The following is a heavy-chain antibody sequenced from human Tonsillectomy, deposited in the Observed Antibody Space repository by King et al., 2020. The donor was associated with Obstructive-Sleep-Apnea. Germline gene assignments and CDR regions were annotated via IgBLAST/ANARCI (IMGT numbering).Heavy chain of an antibody. Sequence: QLQESGPGLVKPSKTLSLTCTVSGGSIGSGGFYWSWIRQLPGRDLEWIGYIYNSETTYYNPSLESRVTISADTSKDQFSLKLTSVTAADTAVYYCARDHDRERGIFDYWGQGLLVTVSS. J-gene: IGHJ4*02. CDR2: IYNSETT. CDR3: ARDHDRERGIFDY. CDR1: GGSIGSGGFY. D-gene: IGHD3-10*02. V-gene: IGHV4-31*03.